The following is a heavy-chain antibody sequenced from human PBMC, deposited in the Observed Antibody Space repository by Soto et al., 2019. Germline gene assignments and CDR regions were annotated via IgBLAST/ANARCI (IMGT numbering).Heavy chain of an antibody. J-gene: IGHJ4*02. D-gene: IGHD3-10*01. CDR2: IYSGGYT. V-gene: IGHV3-53*01. Sequence: EVQLVESGGGLIQPGGSLRLSCAVSGFTVSNNYMSWVRQAPGKGLEGVSVIYSGGYTAYGDSVKGRFTISRDNSKNTLNFQRNNRGADDRGVFYWATHPGGGGYWGQGTLVTVSS. CDR1: GFTVSNNY. CDR3: ATHPGGGGY.